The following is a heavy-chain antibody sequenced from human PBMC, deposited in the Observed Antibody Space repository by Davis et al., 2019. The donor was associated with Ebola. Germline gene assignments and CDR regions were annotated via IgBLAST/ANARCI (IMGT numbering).Heavy chain of an antibody. J-gene: IGHJ4*02. CDR1: GFTFDDYA. CDR3: ARSKIRDGQAPDFDY. D-gene: IGHD4-11*01. Sequence: GESLKISCAASGFTFDDYAMNWVRQAPGKGLEWVSYISSSSSTIYYADSVKGRFTISRDNAKNSLYLQMNSLRAEDTAVYYCARSKIRDGQAPDFDYWGQGTLVTVSS. V-gene: IGHV3-48*01. CDR2: ISSSSSTI.